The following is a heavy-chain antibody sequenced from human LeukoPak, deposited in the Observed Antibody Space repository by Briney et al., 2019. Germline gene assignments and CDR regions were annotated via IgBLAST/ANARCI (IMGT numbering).Heavy chain of an antibody. Sequence: GGSLRLSCVGSGFTISNAWMNWVRQAPGKGLEWVGRIKSKPNGGTTDYAAPVKGRFTISRDDSKNTVYLQMGSLKTEDTAVYYCATGGYYFDYWGQGTLVTVSS. D-gene: IGHD4-23*01. CDR1: GFTISNAW. CDR2: IKSKPNGGTT. CDR3: ATGGYYFDY. V-gene: IGHV3-15*07. J-gene: IGHJ4*02.